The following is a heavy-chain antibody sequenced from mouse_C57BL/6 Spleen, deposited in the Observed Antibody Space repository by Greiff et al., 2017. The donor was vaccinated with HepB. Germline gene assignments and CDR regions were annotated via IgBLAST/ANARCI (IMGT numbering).Heavy chain of an antibody. J-gene: IGHJ1*03. CDR3: ARWKGTKVYFDV. D-gene: IGHD1-3*01. CDR1: GYAFSSSW. Sequence: QVQLQQSGPELVKPGASVKISCKASGYAFSSSWMNWVKQRPGKGLEWIGRIYPGDGDTNYNGKFKGKATLTADKSSSTAYMQLSSLTSEDSAVYFCARWKGTKVYFDVWGTGTTVTVSS. CDR2: IYPGDGDT. V-gene: IGHV1-82*01.